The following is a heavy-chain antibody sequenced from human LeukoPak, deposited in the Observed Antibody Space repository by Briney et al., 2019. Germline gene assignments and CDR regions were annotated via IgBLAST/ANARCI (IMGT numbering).Heavy chain of an antibody. CDR2: IYYSGST. CDR1: GGSISSGGYS. D-gene: IGHD1-26*01. V-gene: IGHV4-61*08. CDR3: ARGISSGRHAFDI. Sequence: SETLSLTCAVSGGSISSGGYSWRWIRQPPGKGLEWIGYIYYSGSTNYNPSLKSRVTISVDTSKNQFSLKLSSVTAADTAVYYCARGISSGRHAFDIWGQGTMVTVSS. J-gene: IGHJ3*02.